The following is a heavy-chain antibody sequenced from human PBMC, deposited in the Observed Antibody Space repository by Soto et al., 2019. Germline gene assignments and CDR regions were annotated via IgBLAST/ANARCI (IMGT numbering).Heavy chain of an antibody. CDR2: IYWDDDK. D-gene: IGHD3-3*01. J-gene: IGHJ4*02. V-gene: IGHV2-5*02. CDR1: GFSLTTSGVG. Sequence: QITLNESGPTVVRPTETLTLTCRFSGFSLTTSGVGVGWIRQSPGKAPEWLALIYWDDDKRYSASLKSRLTITKDTSKYQVVLTVSDLDLTDTATYYCAHRVLRTVFGLVTTTAIYFDFWGQGTPVAVSS. CDR3: AHRVLRTVFGLVTTTAIYFDF.